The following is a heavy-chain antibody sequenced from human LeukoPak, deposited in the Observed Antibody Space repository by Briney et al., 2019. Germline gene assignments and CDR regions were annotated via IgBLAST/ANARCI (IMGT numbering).Heavy chain of an antibody. CDR2: IYYSGST. CDR3: ARGGYSYGYPVDY. D-gene: IGHD5-18*01. CDR1: GGSISSSSYY. V-gene: IGHV4-39*07. J-gene: IGHJ4*02. Sequence: SETLSLTCTVSGGSISSSSYYWGWIRQPPGKGLEWIGSIYYSGSTYYNPSLKSRVTISVDTSKNQFSLKLSSVTAADTAVYYCARGGYSYGYPVDYWGQGTLVTVSS.